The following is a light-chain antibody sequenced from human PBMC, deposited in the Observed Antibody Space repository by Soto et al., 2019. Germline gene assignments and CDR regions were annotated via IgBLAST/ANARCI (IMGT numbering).Light chain of an antibody. CDR1: QSVSSSY. CDR2: GAS. J-gene: IGKJ5*01. Sequence: EVVLPQSPGTLSLSAGERSTLSCRASQSVSSSYLAWYQQKPGQAPRLLIYGASSRATGIPDRFSGSGSGTDFTLTISRLEPEDFAVYYCQQYGSSPPITFGQGGRLENK. CDR3: QQYGSSPPIT. V-gene: IGKV3-20*01.